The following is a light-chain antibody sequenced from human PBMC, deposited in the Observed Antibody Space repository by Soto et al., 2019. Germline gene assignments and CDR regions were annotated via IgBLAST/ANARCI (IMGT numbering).Light chain of an antibody. CDR1: QSVSRY. CDR3: QHYGSLPPT. V-gene: IGKV3-20*01. CDR2: GAS. J-gene: IGKJ1*01. Sequence: MVLSISSATLSLQTRERATLSCRASQSVSRYLAWYQQKPGQGPRLLIYGASSRATGTPDRFSGSGSGTDFTLTIIRLEPEDFTLYYCQHYGSLPPTFGHGTKVDIK.